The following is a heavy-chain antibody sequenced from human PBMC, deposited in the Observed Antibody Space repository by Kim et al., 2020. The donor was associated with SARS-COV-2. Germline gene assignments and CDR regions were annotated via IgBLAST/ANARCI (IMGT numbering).Heavy chain of an antibody. CDR3: ARDPHLRYFDWLNGVDYFDY. J-gene: IGHJ4*02. V-gene: IGHV1-3*01. CDR1: GYTFTSYA. D-gene: IGHD3-9*01. CDR2: INAGNGNT. Sequence: ASVKVSCKASGYTFTSYAMHWVRQAPGQRLEWMGWINAGNGNTKYSQKFQGRVTITRDTSASTAYMELSSLRSEDTAVYYCARDPHLRYFDWLNGVDYFDYWGQGTLVTVSS.